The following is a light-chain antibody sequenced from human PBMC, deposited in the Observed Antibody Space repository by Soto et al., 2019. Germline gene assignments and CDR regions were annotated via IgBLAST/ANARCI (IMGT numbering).Light chain of an antibody. CDR3: QQYHNWPIT. V-gene: IGKV3-15*01. Sequence: TQPPATLSVSPGEGATLSCRASQSIKNLLAWYQQRPGQSPRLLLYYASTRATGVPARFSGSGSGTEFTLAISSLQSEDFAVYYCQQYHNWPITFGQGTRLEIK. CDR1: QSIKNL. CDR2: YAS. J-gene: IGKJ5*01.